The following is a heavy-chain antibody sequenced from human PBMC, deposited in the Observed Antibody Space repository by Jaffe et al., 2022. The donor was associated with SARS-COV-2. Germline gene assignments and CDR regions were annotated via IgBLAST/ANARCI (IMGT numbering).Heavy chain of an antibody. V-gene: IGHV1-3*01. J-gene: IGHJ6*03. CDR1: GYTFTSYA. CDR2: INAGNGNT. CDR3: ARAPCSSTRCSADYYYYMDV. Sequence: QVQLVQSGAEVKKPGASVKVSCKASGYTFTSYAMHWVRQAPGQRLEWMGWINAGNGNTKYSQKFQGRVTITRDTSASTVYMELSSLRSEDTAEYYCARAPCSSTRCSADYYYYMDVWGKGTTVTVSS. D-gene: IGHD2-2*01.